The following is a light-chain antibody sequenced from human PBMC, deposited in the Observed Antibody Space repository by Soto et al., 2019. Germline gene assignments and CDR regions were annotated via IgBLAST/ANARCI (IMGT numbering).Light chain of an antibody. V-gene: IGKV1-5*01. CDR1: QSVSTW. J-gene: IGKJ1*01. CDR2: DAS. Sequence: DIQMTQSPSTLSASVGDRVTITCRASQSVSTWLAWYQQRPGKPPKLLIYDASSLQSGVPSKFSGGGSGTEFTLTISSLQSEDFAEYHCQQYNNWPQTFGQGTKVDIK. CDR3: QQYNNWPQT.